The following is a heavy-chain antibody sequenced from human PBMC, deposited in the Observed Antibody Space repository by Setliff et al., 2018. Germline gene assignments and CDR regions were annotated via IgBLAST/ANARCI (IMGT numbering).Heavy chain of an antibody. CDR3: ASPGATSAFDI. CDR1: GYTFTNYA. CDR2: INTNTGNP. V-gene: IGHV7-4-1*02. D-gene: IGHD1-26*01. J-gene: IGHJ3*02. Sequence: ASVKVSCKASGYTFTNYAMNWVRQAPGQGLEWMGWINTNTGNPTYAQGFTGRFVFSLDTSVSTAYLQISSLKAEDTAVYYCASPGATSAFDIWGQGTMVTVSS.